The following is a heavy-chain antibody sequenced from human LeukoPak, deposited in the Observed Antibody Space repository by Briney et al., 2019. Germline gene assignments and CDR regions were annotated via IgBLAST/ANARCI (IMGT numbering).Heavy chain of an antibody. D-gene: IGHD5-12*01. CDR2: IKNDGSEK. CDR1: GFPFSTYW. CDR3: TRDSGLTGYDLLDY. V-gene: IGHV3-7*01. Sequence: GGSLRLSCAPSGFPFSTYWITWVRQAPGKGLEWVANIKNDGSEKYYVDSVKGRFTISRDNAENSLFLQMNSLRVADTAIYYCTRDSGLTGYDLLDYWGQGTLVTVSS. J-gene: IGHJ4*02.